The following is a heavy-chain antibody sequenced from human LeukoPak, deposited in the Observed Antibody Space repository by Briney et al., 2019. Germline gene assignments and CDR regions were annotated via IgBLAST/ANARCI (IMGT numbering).Heavy chain of an antibody. CDR1: GVSIFSSNW. J-gene: IGHJ4*02. CDR3: ARSPTKRVTEDY. V-gene: IGHV4-4*02. CDR2: IFHSGST. D-gene: IGHD5-18*01. Sequence: SGTLSLACAVSGVSIFSSNWWSWVRQPPGKGLEWIGQIFHSGSTIYSPSLKSRVTISVDKAKNQFSLKLTSVTAADTAVYYCARSPTKRVTEDYLGQGTLVTVSS.